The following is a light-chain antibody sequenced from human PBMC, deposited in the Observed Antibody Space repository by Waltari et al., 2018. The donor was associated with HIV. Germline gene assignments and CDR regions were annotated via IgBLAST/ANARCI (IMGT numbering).Light chain of an antibody. J-gene: IGLJ2*01. CDR2: QDN. Sequence: SSELTQPPSVSVSPGQTATITCSGGKLGDKDTCWYQQRPGQSPVLVIYQDNKRPSGIPAQFAGSKSGNTAILTISGTQAMDEADYYCQAWDSSNVIFGGGTKLTVL. V-gene: IGLV3-1*01. CDR3: QAWDSSNVI. CDR1: KLGDKD.